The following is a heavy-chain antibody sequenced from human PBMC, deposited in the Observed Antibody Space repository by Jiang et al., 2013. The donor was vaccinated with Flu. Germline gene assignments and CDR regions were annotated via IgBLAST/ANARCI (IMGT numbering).Heavy chain of an antibody. CDR1: GGSISSSSYY. Sequence: LLKPSETLSLTCTVSGGSISSSSYYWGWIRQPPGKGLEWIGSIYYSGSTYYNPSLKSRVTISVDTSKNQFSLKLSSVTAADTAVYYCARNGGHSSGYYYLVEYFQRWGQGTLVTVSS. CDR2: IYYSGST. J-gene: IGHJ1*01. CDR3: ARNGGHSSGYYYLVEYFQR. V-gene: IGHV4-39*01. D-gene: IGHD3-22*01.